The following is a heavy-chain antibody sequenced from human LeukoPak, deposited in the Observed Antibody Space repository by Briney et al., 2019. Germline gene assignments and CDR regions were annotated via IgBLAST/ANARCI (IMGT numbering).Heavy chain of an antibody. J-gene: IGHJ4*02. Sequence: VASVKVSCKASGGTFSSYVINWVRQAPGQGLEWMGGIIPIFGTANYAQKFQGRVTITADKSTSTAYMELRSLRSEDTAVYYCAREPTYIAAAGTARDYWGQGTLVTVSS. CDR2: IIPIFGTA. V-gene: IGHV1-69*06. D-gene: IGHD6-13*01. CDR1: GGTFSSYV. CDR3: AREPTYIAAAGTARDY.